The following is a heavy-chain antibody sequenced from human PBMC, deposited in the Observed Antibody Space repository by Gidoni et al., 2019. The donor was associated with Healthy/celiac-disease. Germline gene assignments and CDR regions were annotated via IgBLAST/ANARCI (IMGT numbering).Heavy chain of an antibody. CDR2: ISGSGGST. J-gene: IGHJ3*02. D-gene: IGHD6-19*01. V-gene: IGHV3-23*01. Sequence: EVQLLESGGGLVQPGGSLRLSSAASGFTFSSYAMSWVRQAPGKGLEWVAAISGSGGSTYYADSVKGRFTISRDNSKNTLYLQMNSLRAEDTAVYYCAKDPRIAVAGLDAFDIWGQGTMVTVSS. CDR1: GFTFSSYA. CDR3: AKDPRIAVAGLDAFDI.